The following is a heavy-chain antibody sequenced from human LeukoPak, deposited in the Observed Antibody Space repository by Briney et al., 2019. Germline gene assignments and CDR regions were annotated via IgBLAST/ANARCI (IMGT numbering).Heavy chain of an antibody. D-gene: IGHD6-19*01. V-gene: IGHV1-24*01. CDR1: GYTLTELS. CDR3: AKSNEQWRYNWFDP. Sequence: ASVKVSCKVSGYTLTELSMHWVRQAPGKGLEWMGGFDPEDGETIYAQKFQGRVTMTEDTSTDTAYMELSSLRSEDTAVYYCAKSNEQWRYNWFDPWGQGTLVTVSS. CDR2: FDPEDGET. J-gene: IGHJ5*02.